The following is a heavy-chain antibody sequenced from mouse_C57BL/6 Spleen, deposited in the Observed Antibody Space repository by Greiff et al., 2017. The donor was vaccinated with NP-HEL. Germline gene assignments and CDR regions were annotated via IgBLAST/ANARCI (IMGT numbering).Heavy chain of an antibody. Sequence: EVQLQQSGPVLVKPGASVKMSCKASGYTFTDYYMNWVKQSHGKSLEWIGVINPYNGGTSYNQKFTGKATLTVDKSSSTASMELNSLTSEDSAVYYCARPGEWYFDVWGTGTTVTVSS. J-gene: IGHJ1*03. CDR1: GYTFTDYY. D-gene: IGHD4-1*01. CDR3: ARPGEWYFDV. V-gene: IGHV1-19*01. CDR2: INPYNGGT.